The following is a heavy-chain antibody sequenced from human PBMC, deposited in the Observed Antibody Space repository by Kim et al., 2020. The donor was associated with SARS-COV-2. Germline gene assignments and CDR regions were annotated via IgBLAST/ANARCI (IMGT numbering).Heavy chain of an antibody. D-gene: IGHD4-4*01. CDR3: ARDGFQDVQFDGFDV. V-gene: IGHV6-1*01. Sequence: AESVKGRITINPDTAKNQFSLQLHSATTEDTAVYYCARDGFQDVQFDGFDVWGQGTMVTVSS. J-gene: IGHJ3*01.